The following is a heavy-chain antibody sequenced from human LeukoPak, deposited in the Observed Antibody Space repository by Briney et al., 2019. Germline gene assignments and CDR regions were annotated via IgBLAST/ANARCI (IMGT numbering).Heavy chain of an antibody. Sequence: GGSLRLSCAVSGFAFGSEAMSWVRQSPARGLEWVSAISGSGGSTYYADSVKGRFTISRDNSKNTLYLQMNSLRAEDTAVYYCAKGGSYFAVYFDYWGQGTLVTVSS. CDR3: AKGGSYFAVYFDY. J-gene: IGHJ4*02. V-gene: IGHV3-23*01. CDR1: GFAFGSEA. D-gene: IGHD1-26*01. CDR2: ISGSGGST.